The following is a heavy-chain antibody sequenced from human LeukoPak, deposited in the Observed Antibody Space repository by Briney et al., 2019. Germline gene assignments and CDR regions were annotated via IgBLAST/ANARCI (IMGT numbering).Heavy chain of an antibody. J-gene: IGHJ6*02. D-gene: IGHD1-26*01. CDR3: ARGGTYYYGMDV. Sequence: SETLSLTCTVSGGSISSYYWSWIRQPPGKGLEWIGYIYYSGSTNYNPSLKSRVTISVDTSKNQFSLKLSSVTAADTAVHYCARGGTYYYGMDVWGQGTTVTVSS. CDR1: GGSISSYY. V-gene: IGHV4-59*01. CDR2: IYYSGST.